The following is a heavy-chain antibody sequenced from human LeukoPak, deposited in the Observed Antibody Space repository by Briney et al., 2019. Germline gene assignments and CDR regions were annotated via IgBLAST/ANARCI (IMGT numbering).Heavy chain of an antibody. D-gene: IGHD4-17*01. CDR1: GFTFSSYS. J-gene: IGHJ4*02. Sequence: GRSLRLSCAASGFTFSSYSMNWVRQAPGKGLEWVSSISSSSSYIYYADSVKGRFTISRDNAKNSLYLQMNSLRAEDTAVYYCARNYGDYSGADYWGQGTLVTVSS. CDR3: ARNYGDYSGADY. V-gene: IGHV3-21*01. CDR2: ISSSSSYI.